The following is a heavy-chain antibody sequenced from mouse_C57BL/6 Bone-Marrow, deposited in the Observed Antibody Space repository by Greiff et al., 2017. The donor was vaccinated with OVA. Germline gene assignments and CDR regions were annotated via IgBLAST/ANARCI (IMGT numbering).Heavy chain of an antibody. Sequence: VQLQQPGAELVMPGASVKLSCKASGYTFTSYWMHWVKQRPGQGLEWIGEIDPSDSYTNYNQKFKGKSTLTVDKSASTAYMQLSSLTSEDSAVYYCARVRSTTVVATNWYFDVWGTGTTVTVSS. J-gene: IGHJ1*03. D-gene: IGHD1-1*01. CDR3: ARVRSTTVVATNWYFDV. CDR1: GYTFTSYW. CDR2: IDPSDSYT. V-gene: IGHV1-69*01.